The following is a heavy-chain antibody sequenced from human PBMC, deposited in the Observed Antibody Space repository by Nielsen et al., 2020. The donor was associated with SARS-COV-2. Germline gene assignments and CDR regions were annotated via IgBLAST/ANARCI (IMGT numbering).Heavy chain of an antibody. V-gene: IGHV3-21*01. J-gene: IGHJ4*02. D-gene: IGHD1-14*01. CDR1: GFTFSSYS. CDR3: ARVNPWPL. CDR2: ISSSSSYI. Sequence: GESLKISCTASGFTFSSYSMNWVRQAPGKGLEWVSSISSSSSYIYYADSVKGRFTISRDNAKNSLYLQMNSLRAEDTAVYYCARVNPWPLWGQGTLVTVSS.